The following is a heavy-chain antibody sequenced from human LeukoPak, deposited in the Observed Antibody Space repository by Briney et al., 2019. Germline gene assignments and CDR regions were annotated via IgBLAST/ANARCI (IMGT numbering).Heavy chain of an antibody. J-gene: IGHJ4*02. Sequence: SETLSLTCAVYGGSFSGYYWSWIRQPPGKGLEWIGEINHSGSTNYNPSLKSRVTISVDTSKNQFSLKLSSVTAADTAVYYCARHQQHRGGYLDYWGQGTLVTVSS. CDR1: GGSFSGYY. CDR2: INHSGST. D-gene: IGHD2-21*01. V-gene: IGHV4-34*01. CDR3: ARHQQHRGGYLDY.